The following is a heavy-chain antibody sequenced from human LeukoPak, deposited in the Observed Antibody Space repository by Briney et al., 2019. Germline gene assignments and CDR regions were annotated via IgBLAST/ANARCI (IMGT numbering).Heavy chain of an antibody. V-gene: IGHV1-2*02. CDR3: ATGDALTWYGDFFDY. Sequence: GASVKASCKASGYTFTGYYMHWVRQAPGQGLEWMGCINPNSGGTKYAQKFQGGVTLTRDTSISTAYMELSRLRSEDTAVYYCATGDALTWYGDFFDYWGQGTLVTVSS. CDR2: INPNSGGT. D-gene: IGHD7-27*01. J-gene: IGHJ4*02. CDR1: GYTFTGYY.